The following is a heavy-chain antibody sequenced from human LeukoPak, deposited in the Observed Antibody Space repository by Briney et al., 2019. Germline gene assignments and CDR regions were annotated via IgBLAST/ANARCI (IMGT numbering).Heavy chain of an antibody. Sequence: PGGSLRLSCAASGFTFSSYCMSWVRQAPGKGLEWVSGIGISAGSTYYADSVKGRFTISRDNSKNTLYLQMNSLRAEDTAVYYCAKDALKRITMIVVVNHNWFDPWGQGTLVTVSS. CDR1: GFTFSSYC. CDR3: AKDALKRITMIVVVNHNWFDP. V-gene: IGHV3-23*01. CDR2: IGISAGST. D-gene: IGHD3-22*01. J-gene: IGHJ5*02.